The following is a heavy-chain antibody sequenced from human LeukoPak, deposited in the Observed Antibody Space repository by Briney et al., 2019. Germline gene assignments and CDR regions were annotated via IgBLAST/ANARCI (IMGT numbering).Heavy chain of an antibody. D-gene: IGHD2-2*01. CDR3: ARGWGVVPAANFDY. CDR1: GGSFSGYY. J-gene: IGHJ4*02. Sequence: SETLSLTCAVYGGSFSGYYWSRIRQPPGKGLEWIGEINHSGSTNYNPSLKSRVTISVDTSKNQFSLKLSSVTAADTAVYYCARGWGVVPAANFDYWGQGTLVTVSS. CDR2: INHSGST. V-gene: IGHV4-34*01.